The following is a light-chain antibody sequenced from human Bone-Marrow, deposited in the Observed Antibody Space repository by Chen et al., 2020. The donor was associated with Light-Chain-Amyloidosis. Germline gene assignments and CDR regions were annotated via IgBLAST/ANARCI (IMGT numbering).Light chain of an antibody. J-gene: IGKJ1*01. CDR1: QSIRGN. V-gene: IGKV3-15*01. Sequence: VMTPSPVALSVSPGDTATLSCRASQSIRGNLAWDQQRPCQAPRLLIYGASARATGIPARFSGSGFETDFTLTISTIQSEDFAVYYCQQYNNWPLTFGQGTRVDIK. CDR2: GAS. CDR3: QQYNNWPLT.